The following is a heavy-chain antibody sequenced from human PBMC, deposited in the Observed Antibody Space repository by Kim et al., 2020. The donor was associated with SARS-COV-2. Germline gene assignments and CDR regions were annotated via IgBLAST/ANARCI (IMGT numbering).Heavy chain of an antibody. J-gene: IGHJ4*02. D-gene: IGHD6-13*01. Sequence: GGSLRLSCAASGFTFSSYWVHWVRQAPGKGLVWVSRINSDGSSTSYADSVKGRFTISRDNAKNTLYLQMNSLRAEDTAVYYCARPRGSSWYFFDYWGQGTLVTVSS. CDR1: GFTFSSYW. CDR3: ARPRGSSWYFFDY. V-gene: IGHV3-74*01. CDR2: INSDGSST.